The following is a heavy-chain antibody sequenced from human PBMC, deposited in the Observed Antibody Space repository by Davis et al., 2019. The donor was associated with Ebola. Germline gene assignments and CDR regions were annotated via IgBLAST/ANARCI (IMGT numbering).Heavy chain of an antibody. CDR3: ASETTQIDY. J-gene: IGHJ4*02. CDR1: GFTFSSYA. V-gene: IGHV3-23*01. D-gene: IGHD2-15*01. CDR2: ISGSGGST. Sequence: GESLKISCAASGFTFSSYAMSWVRQAPGKGLEWVSAISGSGGSTYYADSVKGRFTISRDNAKNSLYLQMNSLRDEDTAVYYCASETTQIDYWGQGTLVTVSS.